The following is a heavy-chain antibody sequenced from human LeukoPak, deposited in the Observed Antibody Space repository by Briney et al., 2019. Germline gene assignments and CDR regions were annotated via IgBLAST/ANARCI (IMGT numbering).Heavy chain of an antibody. CDR1: GGSISRYY. D-gene: IGHD4-17*01. V-gene: IGHV4-59*08. Sequence: PSETLSLTCTVSGGSISRYYWSWIRQPPGKGLEWIGYIYYSGSTNYNPSLKSRVTISVDTSKNQFSLKLSSVTAADTAVYYCARLRYYFDYWGQGTLVTVSS. CDR2: IYYSGST. J-gene: IGHJ4*02. CDR3: ARLRYYFDY.